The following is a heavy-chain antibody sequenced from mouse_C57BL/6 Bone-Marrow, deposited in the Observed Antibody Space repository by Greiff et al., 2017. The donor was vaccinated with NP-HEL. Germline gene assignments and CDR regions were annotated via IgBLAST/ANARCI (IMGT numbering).Heavy chain of an antibody. CDR1: GFSLTSYG. Sequence: VQGVESGPGLVAPSQSLSITCTVSGFSLTSYGVDWVRQPPGKGLEWLGVIWGGGSTNYNSALMSRLSISKDNSKSQVFLKMNSLQTDDTAMYYCAKHETTVVGEYYAMDYWGQGTSVTVSS. CDR3: AKHETTVVGEYYAMDY. J-gene: IGHJ4*01. CDR2: IWGGGST. V-gene: IGHV2-9*01. D-gene: IGHD1-1*01.